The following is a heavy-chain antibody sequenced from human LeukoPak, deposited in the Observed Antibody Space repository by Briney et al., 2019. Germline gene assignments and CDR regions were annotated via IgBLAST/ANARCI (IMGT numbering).Heavy chain of an antibody. CDR3: VRCRGTTVLTRFDN. V-gene: IGHV4-4*07. CDR2: IYSSGST. J-gene: IGHJ4*02. Sequence: PSETLSLTCTVSGGSISNYYWSWIRQPAGKGLEWIGRIYSSGSTNYNPSLKSRVTMSVDTSKNQFSVNLTSVTAADTAVYYCVRCRGTTVLTRFDNWGQGTLATVSS. CDR1: GGSISNYY. D-gene: IGHD4/OR15-4a*01.